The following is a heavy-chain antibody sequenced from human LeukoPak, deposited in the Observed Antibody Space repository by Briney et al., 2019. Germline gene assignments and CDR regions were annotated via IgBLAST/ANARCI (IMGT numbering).Heavy chain of an antibody. CDR3: AREGEITRGYVYNYCGIDV. CDR1: GYTFTSYG. Sequence: GASVKVSCKASGYTFTSYGISWVRQAPGQGLEWMGWISVHKGNTNYAQNVQGRITMTTDKFTDTAYMELRSLRSDDTAVYYCAREGEITRGYVYNYCGIDVWGQGTTVTVSS. V-gene: IGHV1-18*01. CDR2: ISVHKGNT. D-gene: IGHD5-18*01. J-gene: IGHJ6*02.